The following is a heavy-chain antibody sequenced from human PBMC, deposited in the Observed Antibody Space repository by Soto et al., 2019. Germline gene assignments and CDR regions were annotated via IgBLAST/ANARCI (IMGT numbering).Heavy chain of an antibody. V-gene: IGHV4-31*03. CDR2: IYYSGST. J-gene: IGHJ4*02. Sequence: SETLSLTCTVSGGSISSGGYDWSWIRQHPGKGLEWIGYIYYSGSTYYNPSLKSRVTISVDTSKNQFSLKLSSVTAADTAVYYCAKYYDSSGYKYRAGDYFDYWGQGTLVTVSS. CDR1: GGSISSGGYD. CDR3: AKYYDSSGYKYRAGDYFDY. D-gene: IGHD3-22*01.